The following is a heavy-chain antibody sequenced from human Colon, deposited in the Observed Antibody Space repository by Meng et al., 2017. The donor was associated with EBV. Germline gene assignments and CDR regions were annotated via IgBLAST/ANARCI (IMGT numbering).Heavy chain of an antibody. CDR3: ARVSSGWDYFDY. CDR1: GGSVSSGGYY. V-gene: IGHV4-31*03. Sequence: QGQLRVSGSALVNPSQTPSLICTAPGGSVSSGGYYWTWIPPHPGKGLEWFGHSYYSGSTFSNPSLKRRVIISIDTSKNQFSLNLRSVTAADTAVYYCARVSSGWDYFDYWGQGTLVTVSS. J-gene: IGHJ4*02. D-gene: IGHD6-19*01. CDR2: SYYSGST.